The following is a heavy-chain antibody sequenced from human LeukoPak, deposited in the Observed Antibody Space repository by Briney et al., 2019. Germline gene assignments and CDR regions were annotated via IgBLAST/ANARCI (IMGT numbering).Heavy chain of an antibody. V-gene: IGHV4-34*01. D-gene: IGHD3-22*01. CDR1: GGSIGTYY. CDR2: INHSGST. J-gene: IGHJ5*01. Sequence: PSETLSLTCTVSGGSIGTYYWSWIRQSPGKGLEWIGEINHSGSTNYKPSLKSRVTISLDTSKNQFSLKLSSVTAADTAVYYCARGRGGVVVITTSRRSFWFDSWGQGTLVTVSS. CDR3: ARGRGGVVVITTSRRSFWFDS.